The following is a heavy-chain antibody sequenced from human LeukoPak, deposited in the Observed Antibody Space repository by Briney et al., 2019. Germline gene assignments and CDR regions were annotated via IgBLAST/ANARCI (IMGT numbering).Heavy chain of an antibody. D-gene: IGHD6-19*01. V-gene: IGHV1-2*02. CDR1: GYIFTDYY. CDR2: INPNSGGT. Sequence: VASVKVSCKASGYIFTDYYLHWVRQAPGQGLEWMGWINPNSGGTKYVEKFQGRVTMTRDTSISTAYMELSSLRSEDMAVYYCARDGGESAVAGTHYYYGMDVWGQGTTVTVSS. CDR3: ARDGGESAVAGTHYYYGMDV. J-gene: IGHJ6*02.